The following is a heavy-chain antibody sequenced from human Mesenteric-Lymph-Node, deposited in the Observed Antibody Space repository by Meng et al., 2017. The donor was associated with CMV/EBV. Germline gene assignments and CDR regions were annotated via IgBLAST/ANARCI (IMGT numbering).Heavy chain of an antibody. V-gene: IGHV1-69*05. J-gene: IGHJ6*02. Sequence: SVKVSCKASGGTFNSYGISWVRQAPGQGLEWVGGIIPISGTVDYAQEFQGRVTITTDRSKITAYMDLSSLRSEDSAVYYCARSSNSNYYYNMDVWGQGTTVTVSS. CDR1: GGTFNSYG. D-gene: IGHD4-11*01. CDR3: ARSSNSNYYYNMDV. CDR2: IIPISGTV.